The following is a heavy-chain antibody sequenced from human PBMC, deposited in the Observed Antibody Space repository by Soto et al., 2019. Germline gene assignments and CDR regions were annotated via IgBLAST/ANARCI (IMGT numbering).Heavy chain of an antibody. CDR3: ARQERSSTVVWGVINWFDP. V-gene: IGHV1-18*01. J-gene: IGHJ5*02. Sequence: ASVKVSCKASGYTFSHHGFSWVRQAPGQGLEWMGWISAFTGATEYAQNFQGRLTMTTDTSTSTAYMELTSLRSDDTAVYYCARQERSSTVVWGVINWFDPWGQGTLVTVSS. D-gene: IGHD3-10*01. CDR1: GYTFSHHG. CDR2: ISAFTGAT.